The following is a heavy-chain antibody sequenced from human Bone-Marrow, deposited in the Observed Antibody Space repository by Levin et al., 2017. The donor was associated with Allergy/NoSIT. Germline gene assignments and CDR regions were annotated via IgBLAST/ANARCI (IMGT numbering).Heavy chain of an antibody. CDR2: IESYGSYGSST. J-gene: IGHJ2*01. Sequence: GGSLRLSCAASGLTFSSYRTHWVRQAPGKGLVWVSRIESYGSYGSSTNYVDSVKGRFTISRDNAKNTVYLQMNSLRAEDTAVYYCARDRATNGHDGYFDLWGRGTLVTVSS. CDR1: GLTFSSYR. D-gene: IGHD1-1*01. V-gene: IGHV3-74*01. CDR3: ARDRATNGHDGYFDL.